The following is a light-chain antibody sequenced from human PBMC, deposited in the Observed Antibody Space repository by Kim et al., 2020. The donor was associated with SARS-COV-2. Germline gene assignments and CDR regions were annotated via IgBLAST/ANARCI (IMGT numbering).Light chain of an antibody. Sequence: CASVGDRVSITCRPSQTISTGLAWYQQKPGKPPNALISDASSLESGVPSRFSGSGSGTEFTLTISSLQPDDFATYYCQEYNSDFTFGPGTKVDIK. CDR3: QEYNSDFT. J-gene: IGKJ3*01. CDR2: DAS. V-gene: IGKV1-5*01. CDR1: QTISTG.